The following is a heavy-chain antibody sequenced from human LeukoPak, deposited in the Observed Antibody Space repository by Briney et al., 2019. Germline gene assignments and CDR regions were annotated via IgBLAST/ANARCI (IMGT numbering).Heavy chain of an antibody. D-gene: IGHD4-17*01. Sequence: GASVKVSCKASGYTFTGYYMHWVRQAPGQGLECMGRINPNSGGTNYAQKFQGRVTMTRDTSISTAYMELSRLRSDDTAVYYCARANDYGENFDYWGQGTLVTVSS. J-gene: IGHJ4*02. CDR1: GYTFTGYY. CDR2: INPNSGGT. V-gene: IGHV1-2*06. CDR3: ARANDYGENFDY.